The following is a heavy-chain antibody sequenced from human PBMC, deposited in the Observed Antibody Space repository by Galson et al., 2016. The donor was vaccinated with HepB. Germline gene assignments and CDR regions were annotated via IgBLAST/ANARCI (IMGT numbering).Heavy chain of an antibody. V-gene: IGHV3-30*18. CDR3: AKPRVWRGDYFDS. D-gene: IGHD3-3*01. CDR2: ISYVGSDK. J-gene: IGHJ4*02. CDR1: GFTFSNYD. Sequence: SLRLSCAASGFTFSNYDIHWVRQAPGKGLEWVALISYVGSDKYYADSVKGRFTISRDNTNNTLYLQMNSLRAEDTAVYYCAKPRVWRGDYFDSWGQGTLVTVSS.